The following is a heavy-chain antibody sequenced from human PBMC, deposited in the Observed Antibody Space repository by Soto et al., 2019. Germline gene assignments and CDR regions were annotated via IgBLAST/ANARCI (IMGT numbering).Heavy chain of an antibody. CDR1: GFIFNEYG. V-gene: IGHV3-33*03. CDR3: ARWGCSGTNCNLNQRSYDL. J-gene: IGHJ4*02. CDR2: IWYDGSNK. D-gene: IGHD2-15*01. Sequence: QVQLVESGGGVVQPGMSLRHSCAASGFIFNEYGMHWVRQAPGKGLEWVAVIWYDGSNKYYADSVKGRFTISRDNSKNTMSLQMNNLRAEDTAVYYCARWGCSGTNCNLNQRSYDLWGQGTLVTVSS.